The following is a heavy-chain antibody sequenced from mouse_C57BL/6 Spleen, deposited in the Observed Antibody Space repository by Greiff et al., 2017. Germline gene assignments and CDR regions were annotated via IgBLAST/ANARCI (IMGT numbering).Heavy chain of an antibody. CDR2: IDPNSGGT. D-gene: IGHD2-2*01. J-gene: IGHJ4*01. CDR1: GYTFTSYW. CDR3: ARGPTMVTTRAMDY. Sequence: QVHVKQPGAELVKPGASVKLSCKASGYTFTSYWMHWVKQRPGRGLEWIGRIDPNSGGTKYNEKFKSKATLTVDKPSSTAYMQLSSLTSEDSAVYYCARGPTMVTTRAMDYWGQGTSVTVSS. V-gene: IGHV1-72*01.